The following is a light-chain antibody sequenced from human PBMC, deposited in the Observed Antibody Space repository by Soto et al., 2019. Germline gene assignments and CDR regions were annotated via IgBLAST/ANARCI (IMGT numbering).Light chain of an antibody. J-gene: IGKJ2*01. CDR3: HQYDGGPYT. Sequence: EIVMTQSPATLSVSPGERATLSCRASQSVSTNVAWYQQIPGQVPRLLMYGASTRATGIPVRFSGSGSGTEFTLTINSLQSEDFAVYYCHQYDGGPYTFGQGTKVEI. CDR2: GAS. CDR1: QSVSTN. V-gene: IGKV3-15*01.